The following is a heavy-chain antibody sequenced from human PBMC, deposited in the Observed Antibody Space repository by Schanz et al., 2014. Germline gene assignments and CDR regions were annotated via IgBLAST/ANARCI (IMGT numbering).Heavy chain of an antibody. CDR1: GFTFSNHA. V-gene: IGHV3-23*04. Sequence: EVQLVESGGGLVQPGGSLRLSCETSGFTFSNHAMSWVRQAPGKGLEWVSAISGRGGRTYYADSVKGRFTISRDNSKNTLYLQMNSLRAEDTAVYYCAKDCPSDYGDHCFDFWGQGTLVIVSP. D-gene: IGHD4-17*01. J-gene: IGHJ4*02. CDR3: AKDCPSDYGDHCFDF. CDR2: ISGRGGRT.